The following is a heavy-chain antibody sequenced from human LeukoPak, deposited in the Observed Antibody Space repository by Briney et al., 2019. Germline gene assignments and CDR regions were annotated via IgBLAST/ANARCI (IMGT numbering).Heavy chain of an antibody. CDR2: ISSSSSTI. V-gene: IGHV3-48*01. J-gene: IGHJ6*02. Sequence: GGSLRLSCAASGFTFSSYGMNWVRQAPGKGLEWVSYISSSSSTIYYADSVKGRFTISRDNAKNSLYLQMNSLRAEDTAVYYCARDQSYSSSWPYYYYGMDVWGQGTTVTVSS. D-gene: IGHD6-13*01. CDR1: GFTFSSYG. CDR3: ARDQSYSSSWPYYYYGMDV.